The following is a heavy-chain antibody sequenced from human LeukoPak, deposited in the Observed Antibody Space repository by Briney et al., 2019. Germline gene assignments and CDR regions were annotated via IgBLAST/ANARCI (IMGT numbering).Heavy chain of an antibody. CDR1: GGSFSGYY. CDR3: ARDPRLTISVAGNYYYYYGMDV. V-gene: IGHV4-34*01. D-gene: IGHD6-19*01. CDR2: INHSGST. J-gene: IGHJ6*02. Sequence: SETLSLTCAVYGGSFSGYYWSWIRQPPGKGLEWIGEINHSGSTNYNPSLKSRVTISVDTSKNQFSLKLSSVTAADTAVYYCARDPRLTISVAGNYYYYYGMDVWGQGTTVTLSS.